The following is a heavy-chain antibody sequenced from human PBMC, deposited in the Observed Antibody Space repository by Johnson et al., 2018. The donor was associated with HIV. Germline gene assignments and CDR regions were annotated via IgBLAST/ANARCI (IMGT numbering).Heavy chain of an antibody. J-gene: IGHJ3*02. CDR1: GFTFSSYA. CDR2: ISYDGSNK. V-gene: IGHV3-30*04. Sequence: QVQLVESGGGVVQPGRSLRLSCAASGFTFSSYAMHWVRQAPAKGLEWVAVISYDGSNKYYPDSVKGRFTISRDNSKNTLYLQMNSLNTDDTAFYYCARGPVFDIWGQGTMVTVSS. CDR3: ARGPVFDI.